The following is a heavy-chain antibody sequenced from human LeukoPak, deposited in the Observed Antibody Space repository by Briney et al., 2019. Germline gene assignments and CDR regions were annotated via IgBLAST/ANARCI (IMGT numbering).Heavy chain of an antibody. CDR1: GFTFSSYA. V-gene: IGHV3-23*01. D-gene: IGHD1-1*01. J-gene: IGHJ6*04. Sequence: GGSLRLSCAASGFTFSSYAMSWVRQAPGKGLEWVSAISDSGGSTYYADSVKGRFTISRDNSKNTLYLQMNSLRAEDTAVYYCAKNREEYNWNLAAYYYYYGMDVWGKGTTVTVSS. CDR3: AKNREEYNWNLAAYYYYYGMDV. CDR2: ISDSGGST.